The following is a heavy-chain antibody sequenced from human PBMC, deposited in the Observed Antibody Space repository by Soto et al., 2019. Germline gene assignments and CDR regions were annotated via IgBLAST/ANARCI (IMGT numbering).Heavy chain of an antibody. CDR3: ARQHYYDSSGYYTWN. D-gene: IGHD3-22*01. CDR1: GYTFTGYY. J-gene: IGHJ4*02. V-gene: IGHV1-2*04. CDR2: INPNSGGT. Sequence: ASVKVSCKASGYTFTGYYMHWVRQAPGQGLEWMGWINPNSGGTNYAQKFQGWVTMTRDTSISTAYMDLTAADTAVYYCARQHYYDSSGYYTWNWGQGTLVTVSS.